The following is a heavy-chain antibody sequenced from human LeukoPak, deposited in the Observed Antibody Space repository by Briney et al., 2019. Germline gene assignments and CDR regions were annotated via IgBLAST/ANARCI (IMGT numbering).Heavy chain of an antibody. CDR1: GFTFSSYG. V-gene: IGHV3-33*01. J-gene: IGHJ4*02. Sequence: PGGSLRLSCAASGFTFSSYGMHWVRQAPGKGLEWVAVRWYDGSNKYYADSVKGRFTISRDNSKNTLYLQMNSLRAEDTAVYYCAGDAYGDYGDYWGQGTLVTVS. CDR2: RWYDGSNK. CDR3: AGDAYGDYGDY. D-gene: IGHD4-17*01.